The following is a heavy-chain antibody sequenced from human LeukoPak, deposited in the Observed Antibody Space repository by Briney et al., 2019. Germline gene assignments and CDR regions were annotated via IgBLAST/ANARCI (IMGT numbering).Heavy chain of an antibody. CDR2: IYSGGST. J-gene: IGHJ4*02. V-gene: IGHV3-66*01. D-gene: IGHD4/OR15-4a*01. CDR3: ARATYGGYFDY. CDR1: GFIFSNYA. Sequence: GGSLRLSCAASGFIFSNYAMMWVRQAPGKGLEWVSVIYSGGSTYYADSVKGRFTISRDNSKNTLYLQMNSLRAEDTAVYYCARATYGGYFDYWGQGTLVTVSS.